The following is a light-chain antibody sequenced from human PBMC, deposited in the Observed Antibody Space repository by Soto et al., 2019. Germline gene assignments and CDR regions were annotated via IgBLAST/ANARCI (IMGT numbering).Light chain of an antibody. CDR1: SSDAGSYNF. CDR3: CSYAGSCTFGV. Sequence: QSALAQPASVSGSPGQSITISCTGTSSDAGSYNFVSWYQQHPTKSPKYIIYESSPRPSGVSNRFSGSKSANTASLTISGLQAEDEAHYYCCSYAGSCTFGVFGGGTKVTVL. CDR2: ESS. J-gene: IGLJ3*02. V-gene: IGLV2-23*02.